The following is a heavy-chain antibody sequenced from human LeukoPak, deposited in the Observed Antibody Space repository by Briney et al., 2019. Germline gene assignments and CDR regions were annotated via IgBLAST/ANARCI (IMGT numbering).Heavy chain of an antibody. CDR2: ISGSGGST. Sequence: GGSLRLSCAASGFTFSSYAMSWVRQAPGKGLEWVSAISGSGGSTYYADSVKGRVTISRDNSKNTLYLQMNSLRAEDTAVYYCPKDHRSVTTCNVDYWGQGALVTVS. V-gene: IGHV3-23*01. CDR1: GFTFSSYA. J-gene: IGHJ4*02. CDR3: PKDHRSVTTCNVDY. D-gene: IGHD4-17*01.